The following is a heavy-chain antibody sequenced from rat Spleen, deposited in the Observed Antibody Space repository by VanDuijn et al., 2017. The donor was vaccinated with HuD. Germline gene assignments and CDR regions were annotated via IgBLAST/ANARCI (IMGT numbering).Heavy chain of an antibody. CDR1: GFTFSDYD. CDR2: ISTGGGNT. V-gene: IGHV5S13*01. D-gene: IGHD1-6*01. CDR3: ARHGLMYSPGWFAH. J-gene: IGHJ3*01. Sequence: EVQLVESDGGLVQPGRSLKLSCAASGFTFSDYDMAWVRQAPTKGLEWIASISTGGGNTYYRDSVKGRFTISRDNAKNTQYLEMDSLRSEDTATYYCARHGLMYSPGWFAHWGQGTLVTGSS.